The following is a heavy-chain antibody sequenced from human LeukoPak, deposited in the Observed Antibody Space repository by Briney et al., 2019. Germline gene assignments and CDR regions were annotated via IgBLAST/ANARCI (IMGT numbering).Heavy chain of an antibody. D-gene: IGHD6-19*01. CDR2: IYYSGSI. CDR1: GGSISSSSYY. J-gene: IGHJ6*03. CDR3: ARQGSSGLWHYYYMDV. V-gene: IGHV4-39*01. Sequence: SETLSLTCTVSGGSISSSSYYWGWIRQPPGKGLEWLGSIYYSGSIYYNPSLKSRVTISVDTSKNQFSLKLSSVTAADTAVYYCARQGSSGLWHYYYMDVWGKGTTVTVSS.